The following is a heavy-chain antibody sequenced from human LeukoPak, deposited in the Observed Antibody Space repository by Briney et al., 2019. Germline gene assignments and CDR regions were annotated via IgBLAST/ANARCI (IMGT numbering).Heavy chain of an antibody. V-gene: IGHV4-4*02. J-gene: IGHJ4*02. CDR1: GVSISSSNW. Sequence: SGTLSLTCAVSGVSISSSNWWSWVRQPPGKGLEWIGEISHSGSTGYNPSLKSRVTISVDKSKNHFFLKLSSVTAADTAVYYCARNMVGETTFDYWGQGTLVTVSS. CDR2: ISHSGST. CDR3: ARNMVGETTFDY. D-gene: IGHD2/OR15-2a*01.